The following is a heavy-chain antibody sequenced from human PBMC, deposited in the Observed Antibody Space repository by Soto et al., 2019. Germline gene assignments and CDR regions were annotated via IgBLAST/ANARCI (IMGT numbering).Heavy chain of an antibody. Sequence: SVKVSCKASGFTFTRSAVQWVRQARGQRLEWIGWIVVGSGNTNYAQKFQERVTITRDMSTSTAYMELSSLRSEDTAVYYCAAKSVAGTYYGMDVWGQGTTVTVSS. D-gene: IGHD6-19*01. CDR2: IVVGSGNT. J-gene: IGHJ6*02. CDR1: GFTFTRSA. V-gene: IGHV1-58*01. CDR3: AAKSVAGTYYGMDV.